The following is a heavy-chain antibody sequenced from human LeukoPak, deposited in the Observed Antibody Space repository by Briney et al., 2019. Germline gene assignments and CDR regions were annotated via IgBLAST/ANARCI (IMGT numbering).Heavy chain of an antibody. CDR2: INTNTGNL. Sequence: ASVKVSCKASGYTFTSYAMNWVRQAPGQGLEWMGWINTNTGNLTYDKGFTRRLVFSLETSVSMAYLQISSIKAEDTAMYYCAREPGYRSSWYCYYYYYMDVWGKGNTVTVSS. V-gene: IGHV7-4-1*04. CDR1: GYTFTSYA. CDR3: AREPGYRSSWYCYYYYYMDV. D-gene: IGHD6-13*01. J-gene: IGHJ6*03.